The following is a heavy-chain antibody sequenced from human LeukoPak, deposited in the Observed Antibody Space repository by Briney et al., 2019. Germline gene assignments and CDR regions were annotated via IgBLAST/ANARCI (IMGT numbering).Heavy chain of an antibody. CDR2: IYYSGST. J-gene: IGHJ4*02. CDR3: ARAVDLAVAGTGFDY. CDR1: GGSISTHD. D-gene: IGHD6-19*01. V-gene: IGHV4-59*11. Sequence: PSETLSLTCTVSGGSISTHDWSWIRQPPGKGLEWIGYIYYSGSTNYNPSLKSRVTISVDTSKNQFSLKLSSVTAADTAVYYCARAVDLAVAGTGFDYWGQGTLVTVSS.